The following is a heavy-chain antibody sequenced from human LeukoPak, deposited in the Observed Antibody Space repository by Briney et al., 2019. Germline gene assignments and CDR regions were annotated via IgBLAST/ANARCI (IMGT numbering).Heavy chain of an antibody. CDR2: ISWNSGSI. J-gene: IGHJ4*02. CDR3: AKDPNYDFWSGNQAFDY. D-gene: IGHD3-3*01. V-gene: IGHV3-9*01. Sequence: GRSLRLSCAASGFTFDDYAMHWARQAPGKGLEWVSGISWNSGSIGYADSVRGRFTISRDNAKNSLYLQMNSLRAEDTALYYCAKDPNYDFWSGNQAFDYWGQGTLVTVSS. CDR1: GFTFDDYA.